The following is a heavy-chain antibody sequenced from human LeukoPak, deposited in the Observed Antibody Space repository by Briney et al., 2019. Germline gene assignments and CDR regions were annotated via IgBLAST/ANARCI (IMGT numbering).Heavy chain of an antibody. CDR3: AKAREATYYLDC. D-gene: IGHD1-26*01. CDR2: ISGSGGNS. Sequence: GGSLRLSCAASGFTFSNYAMSWVRQAPGKGLEWVSTISGSGGNSYYADSVKGRFTISRDNSKNTLYLQMNSLRAEDTALYYCAKAREATYYLDCWGQGTLVTVSS. J-gene: IGHJ4*02. CDR1: GFTFSNYA. V-gene: IGHV3-23*01.